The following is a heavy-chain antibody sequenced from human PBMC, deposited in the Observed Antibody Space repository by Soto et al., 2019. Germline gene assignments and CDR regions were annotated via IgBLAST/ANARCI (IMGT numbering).Heavy chain of an antibody. J-gene: IGHJ4*02. Sequence: QITLKESGPTLVKPTQTLTLTCTFSGFSLSTSGVGVGWIRQPPGKALEWLALIYWDDDKRYSPSLKSRLTITKDTSKNQVVLTMTNTDPVDTASYYCASSWYSPSVDYWGQGTLVTVSS. CDR3: ASSWYSPSVDY. V-gene: IGHV2-5*02. D-gene: IGHD6-13*01. CDR1: GFSLSTSGVG. CDR2: IYWDDDK.